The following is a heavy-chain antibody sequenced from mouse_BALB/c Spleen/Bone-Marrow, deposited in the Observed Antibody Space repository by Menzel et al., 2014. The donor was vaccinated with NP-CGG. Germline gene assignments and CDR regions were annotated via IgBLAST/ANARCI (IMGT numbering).Heavy chain of an antibody. CDR3: ARTGFFDV. V-gene: IGHV3-8*02. CDR1: GDSITAGY. CDR2: ISYRGTT. Sequence: EVQLQQSGPSLVKPSQTLSLTCSVTGDSITAGYWHWIRKLPGNKLECMGYISYRGTTYYNPSLKSRISITRDTSKNQYYLELNSVAAEDTATYYCARTGFFDVWGAGTTVTVSS. J-gene: IGHJ1*01.